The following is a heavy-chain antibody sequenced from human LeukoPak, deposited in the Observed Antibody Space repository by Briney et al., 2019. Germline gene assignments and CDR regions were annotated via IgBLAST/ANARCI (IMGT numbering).Heavy chain of an antibody. V-gene: IGHV3-66*01. D-gene: IGHD4-17*01. CDR2: IYSGGST. Sequence: GGSLRLSCAASEFSVGSNYMTWVRQAPGKGLEWVSLIYSGGSTYYADSVKGRFTISRDNSKNTLYLQMNSLRAEDTAVYYCARDHRATVTTVDHDAFDIWGQGTMVTVSS. CDR1: EFSVGSNY. CDR3: ARDHRATVTTVDHDAFDI. J-gene: IGHJ3*02.